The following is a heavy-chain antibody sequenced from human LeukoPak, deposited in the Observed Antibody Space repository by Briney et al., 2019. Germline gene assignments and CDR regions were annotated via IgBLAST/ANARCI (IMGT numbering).Heavy chain of an antibody. CDR1: DYTFTTYG. Sequence: ASVKVSCKASDYTFTTYGISWVRQAPGQGLEWMGWINAYNDNTNYAQKLQGRVTMTTDTSTSTAYMELRSLRSDDTAVYYCARERSYTAMAYYYYYYMDVWGKGTTVTISS. CDR2: INAYNDNT. J-gene: IGHJ6*03. D-gene: IGHD5-18*01. V-gene: IGHV1-18*01. CDR3: ARERSYTAMAYYYYYYMDV.